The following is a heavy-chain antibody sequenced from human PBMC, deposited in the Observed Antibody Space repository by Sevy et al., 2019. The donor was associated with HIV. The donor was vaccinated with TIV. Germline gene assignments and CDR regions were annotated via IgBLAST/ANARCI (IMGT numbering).Heavy chain of an antibody. D-gene: IGHD6-6*01. Sequence: GESLKISCKGSGYSFTSYWIGWVRQMPGKGLEWMGIIYPGDSDTRYSPSFQSQVTISADKSISTAYLQWSSLKASDTAMYYCARISSSSSWSSPKDAFDIWGQGTMVTVSS. CDR2: IYPGDSDT. CDR1: GYSFTSYW. CDR3: ARISSSSSWSSPKDAFDI. V-gene: IGHV5-51*01. J-gene: IGHJ3*02.